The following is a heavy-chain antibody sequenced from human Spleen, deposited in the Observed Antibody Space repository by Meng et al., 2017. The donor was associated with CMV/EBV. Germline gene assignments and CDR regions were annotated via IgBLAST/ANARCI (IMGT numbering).Heavy chain of an antibody. V-gene: IGHV4-34*01. CDR3: ARGHCSSTRCYSWFDP. CDR1: GGSFGGYY. D-gene: IGHD2-2*02. Sequence: YGGSFGGYYWSWIRQPPGKGLEWIGEINHSGGTNYNPSLKSRVTISVDTSNNQFSLKLTSVTAADTAIYHCARGHCSSTRCYSWFDPWGQGTLVTVSS. CDR2: INHSGGT. J-gene: IGHJ5*02.